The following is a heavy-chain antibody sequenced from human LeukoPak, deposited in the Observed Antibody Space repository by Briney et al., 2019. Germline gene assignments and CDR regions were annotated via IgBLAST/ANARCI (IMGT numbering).Heavy chain of an antibody. CDR3: ARDGDGDSTY. V-gene: IGHV4-38-2*02. CDR1: GYSISSGYY. D-gene: IGHD3-10*01. CDR2: IYHSGST. Sequence: LSLTCTVSGYSISSGYYWGWIRQPPGKGLEWIGSIYHSGSTYYNPSLKSRVTISIDTSKNQFSLKLSSVTAADTAVYYCARDGDGDSTYWGQGTLVTVSS. J-gene: IGHJ4*02.